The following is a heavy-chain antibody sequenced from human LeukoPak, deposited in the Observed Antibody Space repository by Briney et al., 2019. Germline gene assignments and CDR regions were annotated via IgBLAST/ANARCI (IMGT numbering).Heavy chain of an antibody. D-gene: IGHD3-22*01. J-gene: IGHJ6*02. Sequence: AASVKVSCKASGYTFTSYGISWVRQAPGQGLEWMGWISAYNGNTNYAQKLQGRVTMTTDTSTSTAYMELRSLRSDDTAVYYCARGSSFSAMIVVVKDYGMDVWGQGTTVTVSS. CDR3: ARGSSFSAMIVVVKDYGMDV. CDR2: ISAYNGNT. CDR1: GYTFTSYG. V-gene: IGHV1-18*01.